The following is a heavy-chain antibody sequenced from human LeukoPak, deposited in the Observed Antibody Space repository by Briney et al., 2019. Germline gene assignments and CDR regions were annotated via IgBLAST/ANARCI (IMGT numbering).Heavy chain of an antibody. V-gene: IGHV4-34*01. J-gene: IGHJ4*02. D-gene: IGHD3-10*01. Sequence: PSETLSLTCAVYGGSFSGYYWSWIRQPPGKGLEWIGEINHSGSTNYNPSLKSRVTISVDTSKNQFSLKLSSVTAADTAVYYCARQTRGYYFDYWGQGTLVTVSS. CDR3: ARQTRGYYFDY. CDR1: GGSFSGYY. CDR2: INHSGST.